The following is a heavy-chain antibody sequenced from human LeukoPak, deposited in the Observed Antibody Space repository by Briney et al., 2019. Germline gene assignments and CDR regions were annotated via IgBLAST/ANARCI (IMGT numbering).Heavy chain of an antibody. J-gene: IGHJ4*02. CDR2: IKQDGSEK. CDR3: ARDAGSGSYLTEYYSDY. V-gene: IGHV3-7*01. D-gene: IGHD3-10*01. CDR1: GFAFSSYW. Sequence: GGSLRLSCAASGFAFSSYWMSWVRQAPGKGLEWVANIKQDGSEKYYVDSVKGRFTISRDNAKNSLYLQMNSLRAEDTAVYYCARDAGSGSYLTEYYSDYWGQGTLVTVSS.